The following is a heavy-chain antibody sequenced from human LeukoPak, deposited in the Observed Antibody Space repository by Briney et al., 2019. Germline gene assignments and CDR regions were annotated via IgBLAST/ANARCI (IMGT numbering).Heavy chain of an antibody. CDR2: IIPIFGTA. Sequence: SVKVSCKASGGTFSSYAISWVRQAPGQGLEWMGRIIPIFGTANYAQKFQGRVTITTDESTSTAYMELSSLRSEDTAVYYCARVGYCSGGSCYGLYDYWGQGTLVTVSS. V-gene: IGHV1-69*05. D-gene: IGHD2-15*01. J-gene: IGHJ4*02. CDR1: GGTFSSYA. CDR3: ARVGYCSGGSCYGLYDY.